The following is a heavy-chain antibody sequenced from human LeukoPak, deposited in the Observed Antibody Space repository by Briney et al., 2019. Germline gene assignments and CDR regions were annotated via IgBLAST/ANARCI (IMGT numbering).Heavy chain of an antibody. Sequence: GSLRLSCAASGFTFSNAWMSWIRQPPGKGLEWIGHIYYSGSTNHNPSLKSRVTISVDTSKNQFSLKLSSVTAADTAVYYCARVSRVSGSWANDYWGQGTLVTVSS. CDR3: ARVSRVSGSWANDY. D-gene: IGHD3-16*01. V-gene: IGHV4-59*01. J-gene: IGHJ4*02. CDR1: GFTFSNAW. CDR2: IYYSGST.